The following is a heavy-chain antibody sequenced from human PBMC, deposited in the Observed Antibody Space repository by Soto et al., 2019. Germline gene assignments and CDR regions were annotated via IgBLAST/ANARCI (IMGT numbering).Heavy chain of an antibody. CDR1: GFTFSSYA. CDR3: SRSSSPRVNWFDP. V-gene: IGHV3-23*01. J-gene: IGHJ5*02. CDR2: ISGSGGST. Sequence: TGGSLKLSCAASGFTFSSYAMSWVRQAPGKGREWVSAISGSGGSTYYADSVKGRFTISRDNSKNTLYLQMNSLRAEDTAVYYCSRSSSPRVNWFDPWGQGTLVTVSS. D-gene: IGHD6-13*01.